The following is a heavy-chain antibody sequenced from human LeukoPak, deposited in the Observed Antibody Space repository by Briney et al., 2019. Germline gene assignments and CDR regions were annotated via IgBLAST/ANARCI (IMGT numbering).Heavy chain of an antibody. V-gene: IGHV1-2*02. Sequence: ASVKVSCKASGYTFTGYFTHWVRQAPGQGLRWMGWINLNTGGTKYAQRVQGRVTMTKDTSITTAYMELSRLRSDDTAVYYCARGVTIRNDYWGQGTLVTVSS. CDR2: INLNTGGT. CDR1: GYTFTGYF. J-gene: IGHJ4*02. CDR3: ARGVTIRNDY. D-gene: IGHD3-3*01.